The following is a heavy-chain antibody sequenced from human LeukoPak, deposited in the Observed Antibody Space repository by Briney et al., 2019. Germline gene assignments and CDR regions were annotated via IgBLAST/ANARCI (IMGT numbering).Heavy chain of an antibody. CDR3: ARDSPFSGSYATFDY. CDR1: GFTFSSYS. D-gene: IGHD1-26*01. CDR2: ISSSSSTI. V-gene: IGHV3-48*04. J-gene: IGHJ4*02. Sequence: PGGSLRLSCAASGFTFSSYSMNWVRQAPGKGLEGVSYISSSSSTIYYAGCVKGRFTISRENAKNSLYLQMNSLRAEDTAVYYCARDSPFSGSYATFDYWGQGTLVTVSS.